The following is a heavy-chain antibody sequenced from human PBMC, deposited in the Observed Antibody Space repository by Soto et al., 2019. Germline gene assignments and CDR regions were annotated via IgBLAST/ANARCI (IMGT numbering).Heavy chain of an antibody. CDR2: IWYDGSNK. V-gene: IGHV3-33*01. CDR1: GFTFSSYG. Sequence: GGSLRLSCAASGFTFSSYGMHWVRQAPGKGLEWVAVIWYDGSNKYYADSVKGRFTISRDNSKNTLYLQMNSLRAEDTAVYYCARVRSNYYYYYMDVWGKGTTVTVPS. CDR3: ARVRSNYYYYYMDV. J-gene: IGHJ6*03.